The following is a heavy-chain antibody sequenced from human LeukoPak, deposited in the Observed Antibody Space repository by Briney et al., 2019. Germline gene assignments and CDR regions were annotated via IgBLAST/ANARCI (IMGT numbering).Heavy chain of an antibody. D-gene: IGHD2-8*01. V-gene: IGHV4-34*01. Sequence: SETLSLTCAVYGGSFSGYYWSWIRQPPGKGLEWIGEINRSGSTNYNPSLKSRVTISVDTSKNQFSLKLSSVTAADTAVYYCARSGRKGYCTNGVCPRLYNWFDPWGQGTLVTVSS. J-gene: IGHJ5*02. CDR1: GGSFSGYY. CDR3: ARSGRKGYCTNGVCPRLYNWFDP. CDR2: INRSGST.